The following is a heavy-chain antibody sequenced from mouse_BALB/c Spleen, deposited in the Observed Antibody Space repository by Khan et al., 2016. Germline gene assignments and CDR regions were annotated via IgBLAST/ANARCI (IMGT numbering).Heavy chain of an antibody. CDR3: TRDSAGGFAY. J-gene: IGHJ3*01. V-gene: IGHV5-6-4*01. Sequence: EVELVESGGGLVKPGGSLKLSCAASGFNFSSYTMSWVRQTPEKRLEWVATICSGGSYTYYPVNMKGRFTISRDHAKNTLYLQRSSLKEEDTDMYYCTRDSAGGFAYWGQGTQVTVSA. CDR2: ICSGGSYT. CDR1: GFNFSSYT.